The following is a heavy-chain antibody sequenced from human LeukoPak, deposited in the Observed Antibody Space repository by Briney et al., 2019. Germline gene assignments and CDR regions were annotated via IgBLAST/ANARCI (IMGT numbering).Heavy chain of an antibody. V-gene: IGHV3-53*01. D-gene: IGHD3-3*01. J-gene: IGHJ4*02. Sequence: PGGSLRLSCAASGFTVSSNYMSWVRQAPGKGLEWVSVIYSGGSTYYADSVKGRFTISRDNSKNTLYLQMNSLRAEDTAVYYCARAPVGFGVVILQSDYWGQGTLVIVSS. CDR2: IYSGGST. CDR3: ARAPVGFGVVILQSDY. CDR1: GFTVSSNY.